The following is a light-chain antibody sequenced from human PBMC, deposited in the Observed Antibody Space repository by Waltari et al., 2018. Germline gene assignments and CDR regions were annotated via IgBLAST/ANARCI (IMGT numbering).Light chain of an antibody. V-gene: IGLV1-47*01. Sequence: QSVLTQPPSASGTPGQKVTISCSGGSSNIGGTSVYLYQQLPGTAPKLLTYKSNQRPSGVPDRFSGSKSGTSASLAISGLRSEDEGHYYCAAWDDSLSNFVFGTGTKVTVL. CDR3: AAWDDSLSNFV. CDR1: SSNIGGTS. CDR2: KSN. J-gene: IGLJ1*01.